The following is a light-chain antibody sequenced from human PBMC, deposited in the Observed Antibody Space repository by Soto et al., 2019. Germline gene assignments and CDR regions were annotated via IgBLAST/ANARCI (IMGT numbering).Light chain of an antibody. CDR1: QSVSSNY. CDR3: QQYDSSPIT. Sequence: EIVLTQSPGTMSLSPGERATLSCRASQSVSSNYLAWYRQRPGQAPRLLIYGASSRATGIPDRFSGSGSGTDFNLTITRLEPEAFAVYYCQQYDSSPITFGQGTRLEIK. V-gene: IGKV3-20*01. J-gene: IGKJ5*01. CDR2: GAS.